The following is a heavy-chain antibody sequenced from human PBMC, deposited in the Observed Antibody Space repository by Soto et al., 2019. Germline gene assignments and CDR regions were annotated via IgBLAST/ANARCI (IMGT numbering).Heavy chain of an antibody. D-gene: IGHD3-3*01. CDR1: GFTFTSSA. CDR3: AADRGRITIFGVVTNYYGMDV. V-gene: IGHV1-58*01. Sequence: SVKVSCKASGFTFTSSAVQWVRQARGQRLEWIGWIVVGSGNTNYAQKFQERVTITRDMSTSTAYMELSSLRSEDTAVYYCAADRGRITIFGVVTNYYGMDVWGQGTTVTVSS. CDR2: IVVGSGNT. J-gene: IGHJ6*02.